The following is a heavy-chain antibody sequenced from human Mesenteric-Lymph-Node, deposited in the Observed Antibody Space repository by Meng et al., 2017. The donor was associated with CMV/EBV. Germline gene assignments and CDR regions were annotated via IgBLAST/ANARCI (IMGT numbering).Heavy chain of an antibody. J-gene: IGHJ3*02. CDR2: ISSSSTI. D-gene: IGHD6-19*01. CDR1: GFTFSDYY. V-gene: IGHV3-69-1*01. Sequence: GESLKISCAASGFTFSDYYMNWVRQAPGKGLEWVSSISSSSTIYYADSVKGRFTISRDNAKNSLYLQMNSLRAEDTAVYYCARGQSGWYKDAFEIWGQGTMVTVSS. CDR3: ARGQSGWYKDAFEI.